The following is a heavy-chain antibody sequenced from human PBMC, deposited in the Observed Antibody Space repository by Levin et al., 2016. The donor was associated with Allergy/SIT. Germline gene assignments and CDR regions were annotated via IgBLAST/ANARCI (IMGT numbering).Heavy chain of an antibody. CDR2: VHPGDSDT. CDR1: GYSFTSYW. D-gene: IGHD7-27*01. J-gene: IGHJ4*02. Sequence: GESLKISCKGSGYSFTSYWIAWVRQLPGKGLEWMGHVHPGDSDTRYSPSFQGQVTVSADKSISTAYLHWSSLKASDTAIYYCARRATTGEFDYWGQGTLITVSS. V-gene: IGHV5-51*01. CDR3: ARRATTGEFDY.